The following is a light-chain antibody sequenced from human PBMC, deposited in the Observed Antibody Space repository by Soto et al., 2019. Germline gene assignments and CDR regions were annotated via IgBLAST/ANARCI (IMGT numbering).Light chain of an antibody. V-gene: IGKV3-20*01. CDR3: QQYGNSPRT. Sequence: EIVMTQSPATLSVSPGEGATLSCRASQNVNSNFLAWYQQKPGQAPRLLISGASNRATGIPDRFSGSGSGTAFTLTISRLEPEDFAVYYCQQYGNSPRTFGQGTKVDIK. CDR2: GAS. CDR1: QNVNSNF. J-gene: IGKJ1*01.